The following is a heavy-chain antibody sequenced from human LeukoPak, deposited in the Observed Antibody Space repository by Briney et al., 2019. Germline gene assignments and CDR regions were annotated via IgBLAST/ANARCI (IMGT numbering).Heavy chain of an antibody. CDR3: ARGGYCSSTNCFRAFDI. J-gene: IGHJ3*02. Sequence: SETLSLTCAVYGGSFSGYYWSWLRQPPGKGLEWIGEINHSGSTNYNPSLKSRVTISVDTSKNQFSLKLSSVTAADTAVYYCARGGYCSSTNCFRAFDIWGQGTMVTVSS. CDR2: INHSGST. CDR1: GGSFSGYY. D-gene: IGHD2-2*01. V-gene: IGHV4-34*01.